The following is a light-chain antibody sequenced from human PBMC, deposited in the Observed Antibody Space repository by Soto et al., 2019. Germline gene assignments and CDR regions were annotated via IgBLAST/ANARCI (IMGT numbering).Light chain of an antibody. CDR3: QQYGSSPLT. CDR2: GAS. CDR1: QSFSRSY. V-gene: IGKV3-20*01. Sequence: EIELTQSPGTLSLSPGERATLSCRASQSFSRSYLAWYQQKPGQAPRLLIYGASSRATGIPDRFSGSGSGTDFTLTISRLEPEDFAVYYCQQYGSSPLTFGGGTKVDIK. J-gene: IGKJ4*01.